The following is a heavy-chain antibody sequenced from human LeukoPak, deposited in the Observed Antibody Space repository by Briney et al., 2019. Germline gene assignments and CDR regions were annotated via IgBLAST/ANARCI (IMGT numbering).Heavy chain of an antibody. D-gene: IGHD2-21*02. J-gene: IGHJ4*02. CDR3: AREGLDRSCGGDCYYYDY. V-gene: IGHV1-46*01. Sequence: ASVKVSCKASGYTFTSYYMHWVRQAPGQGLGWMGIINPSGGSTSYAQKFQGRVTMTRDTSTSTVYMELSSLRSEDTAVYYCAREGLDRSCGGDCYYYDYWGQGTLVTVSS. CDR2: INPSGGST. CDR1: GYTFTSYY.